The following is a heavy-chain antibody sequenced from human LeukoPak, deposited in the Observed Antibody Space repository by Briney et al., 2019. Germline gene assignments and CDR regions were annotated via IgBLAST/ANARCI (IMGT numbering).Heavy chain of an antibody. CDR2: INLGGNS. J-gene: IGHJ6*03. D-gene: IGHD6-25*01. CDR1: GGSTYY. V-gene: IGHV4-34*01. Sequence: PSETLPLTCAVYGGSTYYWNWIRQSPGKGLEWIGEINLGGNSNYNPSLKSRVTISVDTSKNHFSLKMTSLTAADTAIYYCACRSGVGYYMDVWGKGTTVTISS. CDR3: ACRSGVGYYMDV.